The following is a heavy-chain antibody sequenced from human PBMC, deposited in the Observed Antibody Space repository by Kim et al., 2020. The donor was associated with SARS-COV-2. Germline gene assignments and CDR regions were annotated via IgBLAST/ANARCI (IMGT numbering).Heavy chain of an antibody. J-gene: IGHJ6*02. CDR3: ARAPLKNPVPLGYYYYYGMDV. V-gene: IGHV4-31*03. CDR2: IYYSGST. CDR1: GGSISSGGYY. Sequence: SETLSLTCTVSGGSISSGGYYWSWIRQHPGNGLEWIGYIYYSGSTYYNPSLKSRGTISVDTSKNQFSLKLSSVTDADTAVYYCARAPLKNPVPLGYYYYYGMDVWGQGTTVTVSS.